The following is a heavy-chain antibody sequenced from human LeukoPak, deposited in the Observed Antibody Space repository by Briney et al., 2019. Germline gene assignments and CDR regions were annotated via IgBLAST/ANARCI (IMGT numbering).Heavy chain of an antibody. CDR3: ARSNHGCHDY. J-gene: IGHJ4*02. V-gene: IGHV3-74*01. D-gene: IGHD4-11*01. CDR1: GFTFSSYW. CDR2: INNDGSST. Sequence: PGGSLRLSCAASGFTFSSYWMHWVPQAPGKGLVWVSRINNDGSSTPYADSVKGRFNISRDNAKNTLYLQMNSLRAEDMAVYYCARSNHGCHDYWAPGTLVTVSS.